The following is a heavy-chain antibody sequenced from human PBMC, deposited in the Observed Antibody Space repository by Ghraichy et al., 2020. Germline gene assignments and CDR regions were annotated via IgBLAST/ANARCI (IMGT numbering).Heavy chain of an antibody. J-gene: IGHJ3*02. CDR2: ISAYNGNT. CDR3: ARDLQSGSYRSDAFDI. V-gene: IGHV1-18*04. Sequence: ASVKVSCKASGYTFTSYGISWVRQAPGQGLEWMGWISAYNGNTNYAQKLQGRVTMTTDTSTSTAYMELRSLRSDDTAVYYCARDLQSGSYRSDAFDIWGQWTMVTVSS. D-gene: IGHD1-26*01. CDR1: GYTFTSYG.